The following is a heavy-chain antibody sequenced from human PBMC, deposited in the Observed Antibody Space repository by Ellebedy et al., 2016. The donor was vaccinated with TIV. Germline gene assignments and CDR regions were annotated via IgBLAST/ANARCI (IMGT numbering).Heavy chain of an antibody. D-gene: IGHD3-10*01. CDR1: GYTFTSYG. CDR3: ARVSGETGGWFDP. Sequence: ASVKVSCXASGYTFTSYGISWVRQAPGQGLEWMGWISAYNGNTNYAQKFQGWVTMTRDTSISTAYMELSRLRSDDTAVYYCARVSGETGGWFDPWGQGTLVTVSS. J-gene: IGHJ5*02. CDR2: ISAYNGNT. V-gene: IGHV1-18*01.